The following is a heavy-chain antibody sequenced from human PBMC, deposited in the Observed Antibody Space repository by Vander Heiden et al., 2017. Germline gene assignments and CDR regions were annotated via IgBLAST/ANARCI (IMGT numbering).Heavy chain of an antibody. D-gene: IGHD2-8*01. J-gene: IGHJ4*02. CDR3: ARVGYCTNGVCYNDFDY. CDR1: GYTFTSYD. CDR2: MNPNGGNT. V-gene: IGHV1-8*01. Sequence: QVQLVQSGAEVKKPGASVKVSCKASGYTFTSYDINWVRQATGQGLEWMGWMNPNGGNTGYAQKFQGRVTMTRNTSISTAYMELSSLRSEDTAVYYCARVGYCTNGVCYNDFDYWGQGTLVTVSS.